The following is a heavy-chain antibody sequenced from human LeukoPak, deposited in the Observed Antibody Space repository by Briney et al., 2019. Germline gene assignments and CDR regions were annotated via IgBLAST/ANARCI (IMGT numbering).Heavy chain of an antibody. J-gene: IGHJ4*02. D-gene: IGHD4-23*01. CDR3: ARDDYGGNSGIDY. V-gene: IGHV3-30-3*01. Sequence: PGRSLRLSCAASGFTFSSYAMHWVRQAPGKGLEWVAVISYDGSNKYYADSVKGRFTISRDNSKNTLYLQMNSLRSEDTAVYYCARDDYGGNSGIDYWGQGTLVTVSS. CDR1: GFTFSSYA. CDR2: ISYDGSNK.